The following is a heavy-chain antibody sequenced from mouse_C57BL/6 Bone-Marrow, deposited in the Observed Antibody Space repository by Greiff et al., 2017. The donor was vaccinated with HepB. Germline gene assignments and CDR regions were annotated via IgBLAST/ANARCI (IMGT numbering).Heavy chain of an antibody. Sequence: DVKLVESGGGLVKPGGSLKLSCAASGFTFSSYAMSWVRQTPEKRLEWVATISDGGSYTYYPDNVKGRFTISRDNAKNNLYLQMSHLKSEDTAMYYCARAPYDYDVGYWGQGTTLTVSS. CDR2: ISDGGSYT. CDR1: GFTFSSYA. D-gene: IGHD2-4*01. V-gene: IGHV5-4*03. CDR3: ARAPYDYDVGY. J-gene: IGHJ2*01.